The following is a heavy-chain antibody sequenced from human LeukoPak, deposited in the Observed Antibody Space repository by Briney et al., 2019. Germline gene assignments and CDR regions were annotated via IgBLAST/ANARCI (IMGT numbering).Heavy chain of an antibody. J-gene: IGHJ6*03. D-gene: IGHD3-16*01. CDR1: GGSISSYY. V-gene: IGHV4-4*07. CDR3: ARQSALFGYYYYYMDV. Sequence: SETLSLTCTVSGGSISSYYWSWIRQPAGKGLEWIGRIYTSGSTNYNPSLKSRVTISVDTSKNQFSLKLSSVTAADTAVYYCARQSALFGYYYYYMDVWGKGTTVTISS. CDR2: IYTSGST.